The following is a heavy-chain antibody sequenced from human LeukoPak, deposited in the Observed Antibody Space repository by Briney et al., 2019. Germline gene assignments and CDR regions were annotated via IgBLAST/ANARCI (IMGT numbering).Heavy chain of an antibody. Sequence: ESLKISCKGSGYSFTSYWIGWVRQMPGKGLEWMGIIYPGDSDTRYSPSFQGQVTISADKSISTAYLQWSSLKASDTAMYYCARKHYYDSSGYYLGQYYFDYWGQGTLVTVSS. V-gene: IGHV5-51*01. CDR3: ARKHYYDSSGYYLGQYYFDY. D-gene: IGHD3-22*01. J-gene: IGHJ4*02. CDR2: IYPGDSDT. CDR1: GYSFTSYW.